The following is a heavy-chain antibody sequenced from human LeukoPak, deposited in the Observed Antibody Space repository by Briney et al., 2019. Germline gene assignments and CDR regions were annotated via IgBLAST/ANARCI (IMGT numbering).Heavy chain of an antibody. CDR3: ARAYYDFWSGNPNGGIDY. V-gene: IGHV4-59*01. D-gene: IGHD3-3*01. J-gene: IGHJ4*02. Sequence: PSETLSLTCTVSGGSISSYYWIWIRQPPGKGLEWIGYIYYSGSTNYNPSLKSRVTLSVDTSKNQFSLKLSSVTAADTAVYYCARAYYDFWSGNPNGGIDYWGQGTLVTVSS. CDR2: IYYSGST. CDR1: GGSISSYY.